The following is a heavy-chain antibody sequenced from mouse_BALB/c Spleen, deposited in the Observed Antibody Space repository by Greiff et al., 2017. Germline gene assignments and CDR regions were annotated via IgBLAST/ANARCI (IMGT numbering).Heavy chain of an antibody. D-gene: IGHD1-1*01. J-gene: IGHJ3*01. Sequence: KQPGSELVRPGASVKLSCKASGYTFTSYWMHWVKQRHGQGLEWIGNIYPGSGSTNYDEKFKSKGTLTVDTSSSTAYMHLSSLTSEDSAVYYCTRDYGSSHAWFAYWGQGTLVTVSA. CDR1: GYTFTSYW. CDR2: IYPGSGST. V-gene: IGHV1S22*01. CDR3: TRDYGSSHAWFAY.